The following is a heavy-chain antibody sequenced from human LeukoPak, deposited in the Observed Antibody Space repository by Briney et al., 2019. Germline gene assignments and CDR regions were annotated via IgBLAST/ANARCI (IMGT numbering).Heavy chain of an antibody. J-gene: IGHJ4*02. CDR1: GGSISSGDYY. CDR2: IYYSGST. Sequence: WQTLSLTCTASGGSISSGDYYWSCIRQPTGKGLESIGYIYYSGSTYDNPSLKSRVTISVDTSKNQFSLKLSSVTAADTAVYYCARDRRDWKGYYGSGSYYPKTVFDYWGQGTLVTVSS. V-gene: IGHV4-30-4*01. D-gene: IGHD3-10*01. CDR3: ARDRRDWKGYYGSGSYYPKTVFDY.